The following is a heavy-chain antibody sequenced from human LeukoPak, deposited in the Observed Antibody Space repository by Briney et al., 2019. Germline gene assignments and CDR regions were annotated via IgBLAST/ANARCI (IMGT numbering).Heavy chain of an antibody. D-gene: IGHD2-2*01. CDR2: ISSNGGST. CDR3: VKGDIVVVPAAFFDY. CDR1: GFTFSSYA. V-gene: IGHV3-64D*06. J-gene: IGHJ4*02. Sequence: GGSLRLSCSASGFTFSSYAMHWVRQAPGKGLEYVSAISSNGGSTYYADSVKGGFTISRDNSKNTLYLQMSSLRAEDTAVYYCVKGDIVVVPAAFFDYWGQGTLVTVSS.